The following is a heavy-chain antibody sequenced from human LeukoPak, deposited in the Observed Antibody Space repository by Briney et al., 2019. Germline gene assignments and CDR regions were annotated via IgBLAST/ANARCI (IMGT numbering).Heavy chain of an antibody. V-gene: IGHV4-38-2*02. D-gene: IGHD3-9*01. CDR1: GYSISSGYY. CDR2: IYHSGIT. J-gene: IGHJ4*02. CDR3: ARGYQDEYYDILTGFGLASTGVYFDD. Sequence: SETLSLTCSVSGYSISSGYYWGWIRQSPEKGLEWIAIIYHSGITYYNPSLKSRVTISVDTSKNQFSLKVTSMTAADTAVYYCARGYQDEYYDILTGFGLASTGVYFDDWGQGTLVTVSS.